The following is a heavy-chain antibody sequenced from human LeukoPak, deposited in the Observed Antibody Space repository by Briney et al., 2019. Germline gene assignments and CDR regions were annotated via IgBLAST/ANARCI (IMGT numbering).Heavy chain of an antibody. V-gene: IGHV3-30*02. D-gene: IGHD6-13*01. CDR1: GFTFSSYG. CDR3: AKVEETSSWYTGGAFDI. J-gene: IGHJ3*02. CDR2: IRYDGTNE. Sequence: GGSLRLSCAASGFTFSSYGMHWVRQAPGKGLEWVAFIRYDGTNEKYADSVKGRFTISRDNSKNTLHLQMNSLRAEDTAVYYCAKVEETSSWYTGGAFDIWGQGTMVTASS.